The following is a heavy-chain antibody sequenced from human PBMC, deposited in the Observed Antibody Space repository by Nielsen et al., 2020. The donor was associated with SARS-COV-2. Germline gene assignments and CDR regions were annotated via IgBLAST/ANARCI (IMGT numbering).Heavy chain of an antibody. CDR2: IFHTGSI. V-gene: IGHV4-38-2*02. Sequence: SETLSLTCSVSGYSISSGYYWGWIRQSPGKGLEWIGTIFHTGSIYLNPSLRGRVTTSVDTSWNQFSLRLSSVTAADTGVYYCARGRGQWLSEYFQDWGQGTLVSVSS. J-gene: IGHJ1*01. D-gene: IGHD6-19*01. CDR3: ARGRGQWLSEYFQD. CDR1: GYSISSGYY.